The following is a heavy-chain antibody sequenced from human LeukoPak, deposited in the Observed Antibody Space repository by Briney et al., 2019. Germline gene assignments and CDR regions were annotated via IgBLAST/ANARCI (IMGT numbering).Heavy chain of an antibody. D-gene: IGHD6-19*01. J-gene: IGHJ1*01. Sequence: PGGSLRLSCAASGFTFSSYAMSWVRQAPGKGLEWVSVISGGGYSTYYAASVKGRFTISRDNSKNTLYLQMNSLRAEDTAVYYCAKPTSGWYGHQYFQHWGQGTLVTVSS. V-gene: IGHV3-23*01. CDR3: AKPTSGWYGHQYFQH. CDR1: GFTFSSYA. CDR2: ISGGGYST.